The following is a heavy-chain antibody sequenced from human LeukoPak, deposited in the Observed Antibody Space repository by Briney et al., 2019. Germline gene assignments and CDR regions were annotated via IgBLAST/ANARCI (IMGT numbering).Heavy chain of an antibody. Sequence: SETLSLTCAVSGGSISSSNWWSWVRPPPGKGLEWIGEIYHSGSTNYNPSLKSRVTISVDKSKNQFSLKLSSVTAADTAVYYCARGPKRIMITFGGGFDYWGQGTLVTVSS. CDR2: IYHSGST. V-gene: IGHV4-4*02. CDR1: GGSISSSNW. D-gene: IGHD3-16*01. CDR3: ARGPKRIMITFGGGFDY. J-gene: IGHJ4*02.